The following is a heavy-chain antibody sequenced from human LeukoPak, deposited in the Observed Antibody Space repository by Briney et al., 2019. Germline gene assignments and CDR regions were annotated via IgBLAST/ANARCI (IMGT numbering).Heavy chain of an antibody. V-gene: IGHV3-23*01. Sequence: GGSLRLSCAASGFTFSNYAMPWVRQAPGKGLEWVSTISGSGDSTYYSDSVKGRFTISRDNSENTLYLQLNSLRAEDTAVYYCAKGGWGTVLDYWGQGTLVTVSP. J-gene: IGHJ4*02. CDR1: GFTFSNYA. D-gene: IGHD3-16*01. CDR2: ISGSGDST. CDR3: AKGGWGTVLDY.